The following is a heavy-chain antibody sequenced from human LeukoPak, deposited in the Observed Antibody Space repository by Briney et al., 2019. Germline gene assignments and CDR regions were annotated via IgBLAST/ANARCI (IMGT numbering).Heavy chain of an antibody. J-gene: IGHJ6*04. CDR1: GFTFSSYG. V-gene: IGHV3-30*18. Sequence: GGSLRLSCAASGFTFSSYGMHWVRQAPGKGLEWVAVISYDGSNKYYADSVKGRFTISRDNSKNTLYLQMNSLRAEDTAVYYCAKEGDPDGYYYYHYGMDVWGKGTTVTVSS. CDR2: ISYDGSNK. CDR3: AKEGDPDGYYYYHYGMDV. D-gene: IGHD1-14*01.